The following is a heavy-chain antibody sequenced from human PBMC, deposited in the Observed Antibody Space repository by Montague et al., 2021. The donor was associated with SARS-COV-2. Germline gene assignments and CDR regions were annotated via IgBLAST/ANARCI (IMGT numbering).Heavy chain of an antibody. Sequence: SETLSLTCDVYGGSFSGYDWSWIRQPQGKGLEWIGEINHSGSTNYNPSLKSRGTISVDTSKNQFSLKLSSVTAADTAVYYCARTGVTTVTRRHYYGMDVWGQGTTVTVSS. D-gene: IGHD4-11*01. CDR1: GGSFSGYD. CDR3: ARTGVTTVTRRHYYGMDV. V-gene: IGHV4-34*01. CDR2: INHSGST. J-gene: IGHJ6*02.